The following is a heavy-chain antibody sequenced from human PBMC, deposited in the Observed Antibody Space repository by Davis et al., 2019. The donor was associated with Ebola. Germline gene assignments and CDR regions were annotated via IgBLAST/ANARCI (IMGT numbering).Heavy chain of an antibody. D-gene: IGHD2-15*01. CDR2: IYPFDSDA. V-gene: IGHV5-51*01. CDR3: ARGPTVVIAAATADAFDV. CDR1: GYSFDTFW. J-gene: IGHJ3*01. Sequence: GESLKISCQAYGYSFDTFWTAWVRQMPGKGLEWMGIIYPFDSDAKYSPSFQGHVTISADKSINTAYLQWNSLKASDTAMYYCARGPTVVIAAATADAFDVWGQGTMVAVSS.